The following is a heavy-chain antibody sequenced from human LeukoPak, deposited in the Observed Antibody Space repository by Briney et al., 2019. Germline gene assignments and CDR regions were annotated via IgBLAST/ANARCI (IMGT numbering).Heavy chain of an antibody. D-gene: IGHD1-26*01. CDR3: ASLQNIVGATPLPDY. Sequence: GGSLRLSCAASGLTFNNYALSWVRHAPGKGLEWVSTVSGNGGSTYYADSVKSRFTISRDNSKNTLYLHVNNLAAEDTAVYYCASLQNIVGATPLPDYWGQGTLVTVSS. CDR1: GLTFNNYA. V-gene: IGHV3-23*01. J-gene: IGHJ4*02. CDR2: VSGNGGST.